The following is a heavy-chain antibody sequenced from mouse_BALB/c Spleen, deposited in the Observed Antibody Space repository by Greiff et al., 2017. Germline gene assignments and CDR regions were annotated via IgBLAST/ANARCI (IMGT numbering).Heavy chain of an antibody. J-gene: IGHJ4*01. CDR1: GFTFSSYT. CDR2: ISNGGGST. V-gene: IGHV5-12-2*01. Sequence: EVQLVESGGGLVQPGGSLKLSCAASGFTFSSYTMSWVRQTPEKRLEWVAYISNGGGSTYYPDTVKGRFTISRDNAKNTLYLQMSSLKSEDTAMYYCARSLLLREGYYAMDYWGQGTSVTVSS. D-gene: IGHD1-1*01. CDR3: ARSLLLREGYYAMDY.